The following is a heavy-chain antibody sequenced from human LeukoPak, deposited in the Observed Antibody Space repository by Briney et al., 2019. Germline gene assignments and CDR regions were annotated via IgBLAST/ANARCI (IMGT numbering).Heavy chain of an antibody. CDR2: MNPNSGNT. Sequence: ASVKVSCKASGYTFTSYDINWVRQATGQGLEWMGWMNPNSGNTGYAQKFQGRVTMTRNTSISTAYMELSSLRSEDMAVYYCARELLWFGEYYYYYGMDVWGQGTTVTVSS. J-gene: IGHJ6*02. CDR1: GYTFTSYD. D-gene: IGHD3-10*01. V-gene: IGHV1-8*01. CDR3: ARELLWFGEYYYYYGMDV.